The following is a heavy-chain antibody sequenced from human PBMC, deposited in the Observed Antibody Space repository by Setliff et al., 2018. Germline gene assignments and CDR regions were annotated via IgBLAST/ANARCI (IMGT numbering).Heavy chain of an antibody. CDR2: IYYSGST. V-gene: IGHV4-39*01. Sequence: SETLSLTCTVSGGSISSSSYYWGWIRQPPGKGLEWIGSIYYSGSTYYNPSLKSRVTISVDTSKNQFSLKLSSVTAADTAVYYCSRRSKPGATIFSGSFNYWGQRDNGHRLL. J-gene: IGHJ3*01. CDR3: SRRSKPGATIFSGSFNY. D-gene: IGHD3-3*01. CDR1: GGSISSSSYY.